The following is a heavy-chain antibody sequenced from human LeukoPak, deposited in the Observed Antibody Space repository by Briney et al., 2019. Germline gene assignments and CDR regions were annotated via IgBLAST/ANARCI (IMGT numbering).Heavy chain of an antibody. Sequence: PGGSLRLSCAASGFTFSSYSMNWVRQAPGKGLEWVSSISSSSSYIYYADSVKGRFTISRDNAKNSLYLQMNSLRAEDTAVYYCARAPYSGSYYLPSAEYFQHWGQGTLVTVSS. CDR1: GFTFSSYS. CDR2: ISSSSSYI. V-gene: IGHV3-21*01. D-gene: IGHD1-26*01. CDR3: ARAPYSGSYYLPSAEYFQH. J-gene: IGHJ1*01.